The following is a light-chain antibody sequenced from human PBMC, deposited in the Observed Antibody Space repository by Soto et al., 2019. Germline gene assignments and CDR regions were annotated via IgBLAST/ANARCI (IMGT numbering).Light chain of an antibody. CDR2: AAS. J-gene: IGKJ1*01. CDR1: QGISSY. CDR3: QQSYSMPRT. Sequence: AIRMTQSPSSLSASTGDRVTITCRASQGISSYLAWYQQKPGKAPKLLIYAASTLQSGVPSRFSGSGSGTDFTLTISSLQPEDFATYSCQQSYSMPRTFGQGTKVDI. V-gene: IGKV1-8*01.